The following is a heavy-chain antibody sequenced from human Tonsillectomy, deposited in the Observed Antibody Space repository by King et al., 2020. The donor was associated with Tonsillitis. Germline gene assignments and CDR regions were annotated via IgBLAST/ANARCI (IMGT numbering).Heavy chain of an antibody. D-gene: IGHD3-10*01. CDR3: ARGPRGLWFGSYGFDY. CDR2: INHSGST. CDR1: GGSFSGYY. J-gene: IGHJ4*02. V-gene: IGHV4-34*01. Sequence: VQLQQWGAGLLKPSETLSLTCAVYGGSFSGYYWSWIRQPPGKGLEWIGEINHSGSTNYNPSLKSRVTISVDTSKNQFSLKLSSVTAADTAVYYCARGPRGLWFGSYGFDYWGQGTLVTVSS.